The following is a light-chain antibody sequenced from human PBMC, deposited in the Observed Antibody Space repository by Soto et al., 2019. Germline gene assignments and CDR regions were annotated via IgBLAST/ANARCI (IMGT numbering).Light chain of an antibody. CDR3: QTWGTGSAIVV. CDR1: SGHSNYA. Sequence: QAVVTQSPSASASLGASVKLTCTLSSGHSNYAIAWHQQQPEKGPRYLMKVNSGCSHIKGDGIPDRFSGSSSGAERYLFISRRQSEDEGDYYCQTWGTGSAIVVFGGGTQLTVL. CDR2: VNSGCSH. V-gene: IGLV4-69*01. J-gene: IGLJ7*01.